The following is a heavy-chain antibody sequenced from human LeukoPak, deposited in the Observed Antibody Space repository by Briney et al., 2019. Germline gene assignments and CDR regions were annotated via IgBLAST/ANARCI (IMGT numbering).Heavy chain of an antibody. V-gene: IGHV3-21*01. J-gene: IGHJ4*02. CDR1: GFTFSRYG. CDR3: ARDPTHYLRYGYFDY. CDR2: INNVGSHI. D-gene: IGHD3-9*01. Sequence: GGSLRLSCVASGFTFSRYGMHWVRQAPGRGLEWVSSINNVGSHIYYADSVRGRFIISRDNAKNSFFLQMSNLRAEDTAVYYCARDPTHYLRYGYFDYWGQGILVTVSS.